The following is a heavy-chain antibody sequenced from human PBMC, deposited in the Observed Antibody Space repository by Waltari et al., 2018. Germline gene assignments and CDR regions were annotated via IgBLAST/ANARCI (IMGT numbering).Heavy chain of an antibody. J-gene: IGHJ4*02. CDR1: GCSISTYY. V-gene: IGHV4-4*07. CDR2: IHTSGST. Sequence: QVQLRESGPGLVKPSETLSLTCAVSGCSISTYYWSWIRQPAGKGLEWIGRIHTSGSTNYNPSLKSRVTMSLDTSKNQFSLELRSVTAADTAMYYCARETGHLAYYSDYWGQGTLITVSS. CDR3: ARETGHLAYYSDY. D-gene: IGHD1-1*01.